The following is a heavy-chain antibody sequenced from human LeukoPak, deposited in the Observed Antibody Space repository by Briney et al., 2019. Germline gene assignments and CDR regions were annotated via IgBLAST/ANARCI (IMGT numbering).Heavy chain of an antibody. J-gene: IGHJ4*02. CDR1: GFTFSSYS. D-gene: IGHD3-22*01. Sequence: GGSPRLSCAASGFTFSSYSMNWVRQAPGKGLEWVSSISSSSSYIYYADSVKGRFTISRDNAKNSLYLQMNSLRAEDTAVYYCARRSDYYDSNFDYWGQGTLVTVSS. V-gene: IGHV3-21*01. CDR3: ARRSDYYDSNFDY. CDR2: ISSSSSYI.